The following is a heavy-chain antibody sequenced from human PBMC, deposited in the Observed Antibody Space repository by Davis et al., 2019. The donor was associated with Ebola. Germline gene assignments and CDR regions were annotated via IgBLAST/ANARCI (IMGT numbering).Heavy chain of an antibody. CDR2: IYSVDRT. Sequence: GESLKISCAASGFIVSSKYMSWVRQAPGKGLEWVSAIYSVDRTYYADSVKRRFTISRDNSKNTLYLQMNSLRGEDTVVYYCASSSYHYYYHGMDVWGQGTTVTVSS. V-gene: IGHV3-66*01. CDR3: ASSSYHYYYHGMDV. J-gene: IGHJ6*01. D-gene: IGHD3-22*01. CDR1: GFIVSSKY.